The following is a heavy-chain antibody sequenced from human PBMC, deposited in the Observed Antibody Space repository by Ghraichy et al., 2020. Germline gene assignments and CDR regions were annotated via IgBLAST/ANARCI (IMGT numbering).Heavy chain of an antibody. V-gene: IGHV3-23*01. CDR3: AKVTLATTVATYDYYYGMDV. CDR1: GFTFSRYG. D-gene: IGHD4-23*01. Sequence: GGSLRLSCAASGFTFSRYGMTWVRQAPGKGLDWVSAISSSGDDTYYADSVRGRFSISRDNSKNTLYLQMHSLRAEDTAIYYFAKVTLATTVATYDYYYGMDVWGQGTTVTVSS. CDR2: ISSSGDDT. J-gene: IGHJ6*02.